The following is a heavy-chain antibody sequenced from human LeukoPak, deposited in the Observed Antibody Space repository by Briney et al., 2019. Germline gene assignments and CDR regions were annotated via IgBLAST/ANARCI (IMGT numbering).Heavy chain of an antibody. J-gene: IGHJ4*02. CDR3: ATVDTAMVTSGYFDY. V-gene: IGHV4-38-2*01. D-gene: IGHD5-18*01. CDR1: GCSISSGYY. Sequence: PSETLSLTCAVSGCSISSGYYWGWIRQPPGKGLEWIGSIYHSGSTYYNPSLKSRVTISVDTSKNQFSLKLSSVTAADTAVYYCATVDTAMVTSGYFDYWGQGTLVTVSS. CDR2: IYHSGST.